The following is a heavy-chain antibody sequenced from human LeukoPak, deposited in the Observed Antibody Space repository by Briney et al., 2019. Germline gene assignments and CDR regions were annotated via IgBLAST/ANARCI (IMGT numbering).Heavy chain of an antibody. CDR1: GFTFSNYF. J-gene: IGHJ4*02. CDR3: AGDRSDGYNKNDY. V-gene: IGHV3-7*01. CDR2: IKQDGSEK. Sequence: PGGSLRLSCAASGFTFSNYFMSWIRQAPGKGLEWVANIKQDGSEKDYVDSVKGRFTISRDNAKNSLYLQMNSLRVEDTAVYYCAGDRSDGYNKNDYWGQGTLVTVSS. D-gene: IGHD5-24*01.